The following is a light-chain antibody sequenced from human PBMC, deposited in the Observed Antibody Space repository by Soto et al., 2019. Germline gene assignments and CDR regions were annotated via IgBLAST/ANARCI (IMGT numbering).Light chain of an antibody. J-gene: IGKJ1*01. CDR3: QQSYSTPRT. V-gene: IGKV1-39*01. Sequence: DIQLIQSPSSLSASVGDRVTITCRANEKMTRYLNWYQQKPGKAPKLLIYAASNLQSGVPSRFSGSGSGADFILTISSLQHEDSATYYCQQSYSTPRTFGQGTKVAVK. CDR1: EKMTRY. CDR2: AAS.